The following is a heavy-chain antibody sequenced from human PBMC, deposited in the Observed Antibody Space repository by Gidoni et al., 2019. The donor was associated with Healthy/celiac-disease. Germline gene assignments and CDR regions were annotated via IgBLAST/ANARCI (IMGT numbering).Heavy chain of an antibody. V-gene: IGHV1-69*01. CDR1: GGTFSSYA. Sequence: QVQLVQSGAEVKKPGSSVKVSCKASGGTFSSYAISWVRQAPGQGLEWMGGIIPIFGTANYAQKFQGRVTITADESTSTAYMELSSLRSEDTAVYYCAKQQQHNTVTTKDHFDYWGQGTLVTVSS. J-gene: IGHJ4*02. CDR2: IIPIFGTA. CDR3: AKQQQHNTVTTKDHFDY. D-gene: IGHD4-17*01.